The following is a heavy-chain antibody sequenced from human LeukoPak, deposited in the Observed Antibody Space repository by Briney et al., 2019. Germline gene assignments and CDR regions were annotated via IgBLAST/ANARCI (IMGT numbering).Heavy chain of an antibody. J-gene: IGHJ5*02. CDR2: INPSGGST. CDR1: GYTFTSYY. V-gene: IGHV1-46*01. D-gene: IGHD2-2*01. Sequence: ASVKVSCKAYGYTFTSYYMHWVRQVAGQGLEWMGIINPSGGSTSYAQKFQGRVTMTRDMSTSTVYMELSSLRSEDTAVYYCARGVPCSSTSCYGTWFDPWGQGTLVTVSS. CDR3: ARGVPCSSTSCYGTWFDP.